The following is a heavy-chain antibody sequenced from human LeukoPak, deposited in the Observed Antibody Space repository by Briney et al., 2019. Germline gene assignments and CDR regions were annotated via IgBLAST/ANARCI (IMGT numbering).Heavy chain of an antibody. CDR2: IYYSGST. J-gene: IGHJ6*02. V-gene: IGHV4-31*03. CDR3: ARDRRYCSSTSCYGDYYYYYGMDV. D-gene: IGHD2-2*01. CDR1: GGYISSGGYY. Sequence: SETLSLTCTVSGGYISSGGYYWSWIRQHPGKGLEWIGYIYYSGSTYYNPSLKSRVTISVDTSKNQFSLKLSSVTAADTAVYYCARDRRYCSSTSCYGDYYYYYGMDVWGQGTTVTVSS.